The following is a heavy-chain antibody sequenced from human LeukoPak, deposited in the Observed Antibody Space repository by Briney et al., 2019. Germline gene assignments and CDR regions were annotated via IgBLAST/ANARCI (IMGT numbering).Heavy chain of an antibody. CDR2: IYYSGST. J-gene: IGHJ4*02. D-gene: IGHD2-2*01. V-gene: IGHV4-31*03. Sequence: SETLSLTCTVSGGSISSGGYYWSWIRQHPGKGLEWIGYIYYSGSTYYNPSLKSRVAISIDTSRNQFSLNLRSVTAADTAVYFCANKVYCSTTSCYHAGYWGQGTLVTVSS. CDR1: GGSISSGGYY. CDR3: ANKVYCSTTSCYHAGY.